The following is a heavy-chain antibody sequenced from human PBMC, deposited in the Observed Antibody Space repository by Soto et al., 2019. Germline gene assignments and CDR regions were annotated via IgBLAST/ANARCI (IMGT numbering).Heavy chain of an antibody. CDR1: GFTFSSYG. CDR2: ISYDGSNK. Sequence: GGSLRLSCAASGFTFSSYGMHWVRQAPGKGLEWVAVISYDGSNKYYADSVKGRFTISRDNSKNTLYLQMNSLRAEDTAVYYCAKERTMVRGVIIIYYYYGMDVWGQGTTVTVSS. CDR3: AKERTMVRGVIIIYYYYGMDV. D-gene: IGHD3-10*01. V-gene: IGHV3-30*18. J-gene: IGHJ6*02.